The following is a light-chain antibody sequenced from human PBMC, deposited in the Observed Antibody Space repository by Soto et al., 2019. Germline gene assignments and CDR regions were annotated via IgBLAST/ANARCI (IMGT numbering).Light chain of an antibody. CDR2: GAS. CDR1: RSVGSN. CDR3: QQYNRWPLA. J-gene: IGKJ1*01. Sequence: EIVMTHATANVAVSPGERATLSCRASRSVGSNLAWYQQKPGQAPRLLLYGASTRATGIPARFGGSGSGTEFTLTISSLQSEDYAVYSCQQYNRWPLAFGQGTKVDIK. V-gene: IGKV3-15*01.